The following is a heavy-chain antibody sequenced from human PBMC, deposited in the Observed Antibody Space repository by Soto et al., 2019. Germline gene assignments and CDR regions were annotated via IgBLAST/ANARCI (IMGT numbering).Heavy chain of an antibody. J-gene: IGHJ5*02. D-gene: IGHD2-8*01. Sequence: QVQLLQSGAEVQKPGASVKVSCKASGYTFTSYGISWVRQAPGQGLEWMGWISAYSGYTNYAQRLQGRVTMTTDTSTSTAYMALRRLTSHDTAVYYCARIPNERGGWFEPWGQGTLVTVSS. CDR1: GYTFTSYG. CDR3: ARIPNERGGWFEP. CDR2: ISAYSGYT. V-gene: IGHV1-18*01.